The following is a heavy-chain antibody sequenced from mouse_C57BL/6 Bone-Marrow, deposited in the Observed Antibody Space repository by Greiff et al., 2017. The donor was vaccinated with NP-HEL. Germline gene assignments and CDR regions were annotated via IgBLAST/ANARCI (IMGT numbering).Heavy chain of an antibody. Sequence: EVKLQESGPGLVKPSQSLSLTCSVTGYSITSGYYWNWIRQFPGNKLEWMGYISYDGSNNYNPSLKNRISITRDTSKNQFFLKLNSVTTEDTATCYCAREGTGTKGYWGQGTTLTVSS. V-gene: IGHV3-6*01. J-gene: IGHJ2*01. CDR3: AREGTGTKGY. CDR2: ISYDGSN. CDR1: GYSITSGYY. D-gene: IGHD4-1*01.